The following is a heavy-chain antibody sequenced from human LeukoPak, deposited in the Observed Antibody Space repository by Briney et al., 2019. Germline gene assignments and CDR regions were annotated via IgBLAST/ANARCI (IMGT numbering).Heavy chain of an antibody. J-gene: IGHJ4*02. V-gene: IGHV3-9*01. D-gene: IGHD5-12*01. Sequence: SLRLSCAASGFTFDDYAMHWVRPDPGRGLEWVSGITWNSGGVGYADSVKGRFTISRDNAKNSLYLQMNSLRAEDTALYYCTKVSAGATPSWGQGTMVTVSS. CDR1: GFTFDDYA. CDR3: TKVSAGATPS. CDR2: ITWNSGGV.